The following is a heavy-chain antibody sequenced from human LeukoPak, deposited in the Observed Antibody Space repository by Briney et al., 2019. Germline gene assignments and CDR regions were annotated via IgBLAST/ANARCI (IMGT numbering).Heavy chain of an antibody. CDR3: ARAAYDSGSYIVNHDY. CDR2: ISSSSSYI. D-gene: IGHD3-22*01. CDR1: GFTFSSYS. V-gene: IGHV3-21*04. Sequence: GGSLRLSCAASGFTFSSYSMNWVRQAPGKGLEWVSSISSSSSYIYYADSVKGRFTISRDNSKNTLYLQMSSLRAEDTAVYYCARAAYDSGSYIVNHDYWGQGTLVTVSS. J-gene: IGHJ4*02.